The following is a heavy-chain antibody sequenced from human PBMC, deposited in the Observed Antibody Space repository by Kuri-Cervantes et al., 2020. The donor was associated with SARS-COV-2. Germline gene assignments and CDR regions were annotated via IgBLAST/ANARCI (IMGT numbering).Heavy chain of an antibody. D-gene: IGHD3-10*01. J-gene: IGHJ4*02. CDR2: INHSGST. Sequence: GSLRLSCAVYGGSFSGYYWSWIRQPPGKGLEWIGEINHSGSTNYNPSLKSRVTVSVDTSKNQFSLKLSSVTAADTAVYYCARHRGSEGFFDYWGQGTRVTVSS. V-gene: IGHV4-34*01. CDR3: ARHRGSEGFFDY. CDR1: GGSFSGYY.